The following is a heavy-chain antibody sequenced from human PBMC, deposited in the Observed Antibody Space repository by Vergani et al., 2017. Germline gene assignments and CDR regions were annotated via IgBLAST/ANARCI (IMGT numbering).Heavy chain of an antibody. D-gene: IGHD3-10*01. V-gene: IGHV5-51*03. CDR1: PNSFFSHW. CDR2: IFPGDSDT. Sequence: EVQLVQSGAEVKKSGESLKISCQGSPNSFFSHWVAWVRQTPGKGLEWIGIIFPGDSDTRYSPSFQGQVTMSAAKSIVTVYLQWRSLKTSDTGTYFCARAYNRGPGHFDYWGQGTRVTVS. J-gene: IGHJ4*02. CDR3: ARAYNRGPGHFDY.